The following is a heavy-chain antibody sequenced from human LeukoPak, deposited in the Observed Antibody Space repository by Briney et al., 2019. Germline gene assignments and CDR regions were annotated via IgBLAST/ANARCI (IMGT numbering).Heavy chain of an antibody. J-gene: IGHJ4*02. V-gene: IGHV4-59*01. Sequence: SETLSLTCSVSGGPITVYHWIWIRQPPGKGLEFIGYIHYTGSTNYNSSLTSRISISTDTSKNQFSLKMTSVTAADTAVYYCARGDVMNFDYWGQGTLVTVSS. CDR1: GGPITVYH. CDR3: ARGDVMNFDY. CDR2: IHYTGST. D-gene: IGHD3-16*01.